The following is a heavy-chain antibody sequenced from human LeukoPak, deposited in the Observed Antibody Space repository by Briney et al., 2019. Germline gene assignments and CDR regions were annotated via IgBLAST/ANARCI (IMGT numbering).Heavy chain of an antibody. CDR2: INPNSGGT. V-gene: IGHV1-2*02. CDR1: GYTFTGYY. Sequence: ASVKVSCKASGYTFTGYYMHWVRQAPGQGLEWMGWINPNSGGTNYAQKFQGRVTLTRDTSINTAYMELSRLRSDDTAIYYCARVLDFSSGLPDYWGQGTLVTVSS. CDR3: ARVLDFSSGLPDY. D-gene: IGHD3-3*01. J-gene: IGHJ4*02.